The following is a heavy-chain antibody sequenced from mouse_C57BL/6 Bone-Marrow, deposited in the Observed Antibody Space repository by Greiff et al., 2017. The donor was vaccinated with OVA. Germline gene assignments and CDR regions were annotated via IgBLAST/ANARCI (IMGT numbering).Heavy chain of an antibody. CDR2: ISSGGDYI. J-gene: IGHJ4*01. Sequence: EVKVVESGAGLVKPGGSLKLSCAASGFTFSSYAMSWVRQTPEKRLEWVAYISSGGDYIYYADTVKGRFTISRDNARNTLYLQMSSLKSEDTAMYYCTRGYYYAMDYWGQGTSVTVSS. CDR1: GFTFSSYA. V-gene: IGHV5-9-1*02. CDR3: TRGYYYAMDY.